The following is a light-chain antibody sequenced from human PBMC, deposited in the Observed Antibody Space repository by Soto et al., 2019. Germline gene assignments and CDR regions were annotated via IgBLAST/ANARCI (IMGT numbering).Light chain of an antibody. V-gene: IGKV3-20*01. CDR2: GAS. J-gene: IGKJ4*01. CDR1: QSVRSNY. Sequence: EIVLTQSPGTLSLSPGGSATLSCRASQSVRSNYLAWYQQKPGQAPRLLSFGASNRATGIPPRFSGRGSGTDFTLTISRLEPEDFAVYYCQQYGSSPLTFGGGTTVDIK. CDR3: QQYGSSPLT.